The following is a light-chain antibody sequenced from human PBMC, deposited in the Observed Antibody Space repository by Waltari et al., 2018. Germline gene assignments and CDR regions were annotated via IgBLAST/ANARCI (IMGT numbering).Light chain of an antibody. CDR3: QQYTSYSPT. CDR2: EAS. Sequence: DIQMTQSPSPLSASVGDRVTITCRASESISNWLAWYQQKPGKTPKLLIYEASKLESGVPSRFSGSGSGTEFTLTISSLQPGDFATYYCQQYTSYSPTFGQGTKVEIK. CDR1: ESISNW. J-gene: IGKJ1*01. V-gene: IGKV1-5*03.